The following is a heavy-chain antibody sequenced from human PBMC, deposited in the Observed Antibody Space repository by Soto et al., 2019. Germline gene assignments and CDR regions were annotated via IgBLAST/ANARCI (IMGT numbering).Heavy chain of an antibody. V-gene: IGHV3-66*01. J-gene: IGHJ3*02. CDR3: ARDLYKTGTTRGGAFDI. D-gene: IGHD1-7*01. CDR2: IYSGGST. Sequence: GGSLRLSCAASGFTVSSNYMSWVRQAPGKGLEWVSVIYSGGSTYYADSVKGRFTIARDNSKNTLYLQMNSLRAEDTAVYYCARDLYKTGTTRGGAFDIWGQGTMVTVSS. CDR1: GFTVSSNY.